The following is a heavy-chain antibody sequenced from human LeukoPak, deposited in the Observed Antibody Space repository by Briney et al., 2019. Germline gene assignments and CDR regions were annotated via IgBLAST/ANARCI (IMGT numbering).Heavy chain of an antibody. CDR3: VRDFAGDRDY. V-gene: IGHV3-74*01. CDR1: GFIFKNFW. J-gene: IGHJ4*02. D-gene: IGHD4-17*01. Sequence: GGSLRLSCAASGFIFKNFWMHWARHVQGKGLVWVSRINLGGVTTTYKNSVKGRFTISRDDAKNTLYLQMNSLRVEDTAVYFCVRDFAGDRDYWGQGTLVTVSS. CDR2: INLGGVTT.